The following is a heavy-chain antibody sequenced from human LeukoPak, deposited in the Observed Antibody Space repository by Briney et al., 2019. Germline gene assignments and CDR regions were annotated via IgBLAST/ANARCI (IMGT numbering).Heavy chain of an antibody. D-gene: IGHD3-22*01. V-gene: IGHV4-61*02. CDR2: IYTSGST. CDR3: ARDLYYYDSSGYYLWGFDI. CDR1: GGSISSGSYY. J-gene: IGHJ3*02. Sequence: SETLSLTCTVSGGSISSGSYYWSWIRQPAGKGLEWIGRIYTSGSTNYNPSLKSRITISVDTSKNQFSLKLSSVTAADTAVYYCARDLYYYDSSGYYLWGFDIWGQGTMVTVSS.